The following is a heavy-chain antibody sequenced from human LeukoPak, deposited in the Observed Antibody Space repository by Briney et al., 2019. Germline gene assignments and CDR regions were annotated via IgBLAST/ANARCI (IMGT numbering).Heavy chain of an antibody. CDR3: ANCGAAAGY. D-gene: IGHD6-13*01. CDR2: IRYDGSNK. CDR1: GFTFSSYG. Sequence: GGSLRLSCAASGFTFSSYGMHWVRQAPGKGLEWVAFIRYDGSNKYYADSAKGRFTISRDNSKNTLYLQMNGLRAEDTAVYYCANCGAAAGYWGQGTLVTVSS. J-gene: IGHJ4*02. V-gene: IGHV3-30*02.